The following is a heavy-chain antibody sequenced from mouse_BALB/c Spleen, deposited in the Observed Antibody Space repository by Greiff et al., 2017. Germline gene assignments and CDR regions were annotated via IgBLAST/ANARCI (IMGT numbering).Heavy chain of an antibody. Sequence: QVQLQQPGAELVKPGASVKLSCKASGYTLTSYWMHWVKQRPGQGLEWIGEINPSNGRTNYNEKFKSKATLTVDKSSSTAYMQLSSLTSEDSAVYYCARFITTVDYWGQGTTLTVSS. D-gene: IGHD1-1*01. V-gene: IGHV1S81*02. CDR2: INPSNGRT. J-gene: IGHJ2*01. CDR3: ARFITTVDY. CDR1: GYTLTSYW.